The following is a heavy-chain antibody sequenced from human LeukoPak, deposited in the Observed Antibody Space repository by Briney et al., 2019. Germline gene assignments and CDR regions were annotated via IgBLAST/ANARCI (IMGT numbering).Heavy chain of an antibody. V-gene: IGHV1-18*01. J-gene: IGHJ4*02. D-gene: IGHD2-15*01. CDR1: GYTFTSYG. CDR2: ISAYNGNT. Sequence: ASVKVSCKASGYTFTSYGISWVRQAPGQGLEWMGWISAYNGNTNYAQKLQGRVTMTEDTSTDTAYMELSSLRSEDTAVYYCATTGIHPVGAAIRYFDYWGQGTLVTVSS. CDR3: ATTGIHPVGAAIRYFDY.